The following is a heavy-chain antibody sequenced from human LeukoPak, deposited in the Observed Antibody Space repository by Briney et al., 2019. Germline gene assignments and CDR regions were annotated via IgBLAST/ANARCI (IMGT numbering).Heavy chain of an antibody. J-gene: IGHJ5*02. Sequence: SETLSLTCAVYGGSFSGYYWSWIRQPPGKGLEWIGEINHSGSTNYNPSLKSRVTISVDTSKNQFSLMVSSVTAADTAVYYCARGPSSGWIEQNNWFDPWGQGTLVTVSS. D-gene: IGHD6-19*01. CDR2: INHSGST. CDR3: ARGPSSGWIEQNNWFDP. CDR1: GGSFSGYY. V-gene: IGHV4-34*01.